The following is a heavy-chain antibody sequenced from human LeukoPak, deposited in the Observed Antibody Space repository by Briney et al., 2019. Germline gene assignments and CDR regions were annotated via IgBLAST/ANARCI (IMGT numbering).Heavy chain of an antibody. CDR2: ISSSGSTI. CDR1: GFTFSDYY. CDR3: ARDMVRGMVDY. J-gene: IGHJ4*02. V-gene: IGHV3-11*04. D-gene: IGHD3-10*01. Sequence: GGSLRLSCAASGFTFSDYYMSWIRQAAGKGLEWVSYISSSGSTIYYADSVKGRFTISRDNAKNSLYLQMNSLRAEDTAVYYCARDMVRGMVDYWGQGTLVTVSS.